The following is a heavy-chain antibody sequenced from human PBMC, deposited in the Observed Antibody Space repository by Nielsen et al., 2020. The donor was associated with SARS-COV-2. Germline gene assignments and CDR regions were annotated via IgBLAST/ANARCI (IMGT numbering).Heavy chain of an antibody. CDR1: GFTFDDYA. Sequence: GGSLRLSCAASGFTFDDYAMHWVRQAPGKGLEWVSGISWNSGSIGYADSVKGRFTISRDNAKNSLYLQMNSLRAEDTALYYCAKDMSDGYYYGSGSYQSHAFDIWGQGTMVTVSS. V-gene: IGHV3-9*01. J-gene: IGHJ3*02. D-gene: IGHD3-10*01. CDR2: ISWNSGSI. CDR3: AKDMSDGYYYGSGSYQSHAFDI.